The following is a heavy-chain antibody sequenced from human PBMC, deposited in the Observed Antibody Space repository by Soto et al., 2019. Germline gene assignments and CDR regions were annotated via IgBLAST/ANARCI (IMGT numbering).Heavy chain of an antibody. V-gene: IGHV3-23*01. CDR2: ISGSGGNA. Sequence: EVQLLESGGGLVQPGGSLRLSCAASGFTLSSYAMSWVRQAPGKGLEWVSTISGSGGNAYYADSVKGRFSISRDNSTNTLRLQMNSLRADDTAVYYCAKDGASGSYPPYYYFGMDVWGQGTTVTVSS. CDR1: GFTLSSYA. D-gene: IGHD1-26*01. CDR3: AKDGASGSYPPYYYFGMDV. J-gene: IGHJ6*02.